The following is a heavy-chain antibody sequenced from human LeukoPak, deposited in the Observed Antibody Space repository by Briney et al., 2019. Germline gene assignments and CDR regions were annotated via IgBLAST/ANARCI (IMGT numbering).Heavy chain of an antibody. V-gene: IGHV4-38-2*02. J-gene: IGHJ4*02. CDR1: GYSISSGYY. CDR2: IYHTGST. CDR3: ARDTSPGITGTY. D-gene: IGHD1-20*01. Sequence: SETLSLTCTASGYSISSGYYWGWIRQPPGKGLEWIATIYHTGSTYYNPSLKSRVTISVDTSKNQFSLKLSSVTAADTAMYYCARDTSPGITGTYWGQGTLVTVSS.